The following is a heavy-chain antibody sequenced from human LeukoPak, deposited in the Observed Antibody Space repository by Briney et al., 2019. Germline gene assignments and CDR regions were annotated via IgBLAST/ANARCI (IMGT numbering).Heavy chain of an antibody. V-gene: IGHV3-23*01. J-gene: IGHJ4*02. Sequence: RGSLRLSCAASWFTFSTYAISWVRQAAGNRLGWVSAIRGSGVSTYYSDSVKGRLPISRDNSKNTLYLQMNSLRAEDTAVYSCANPRDYYGPFAYWGQGTLVTVSS. CDR2: IRGSGVST. CDR1: WFTFSTYA. D-gene: IGHD3-10*01. CDR3: ANPRDYYGPFAY.